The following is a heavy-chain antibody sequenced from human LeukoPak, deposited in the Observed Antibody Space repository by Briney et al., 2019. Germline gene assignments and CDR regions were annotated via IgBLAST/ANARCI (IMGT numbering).Heavy chain of an antibody. V-gene: IGHV3-48*01. CDR2: ISSSSSTI. CDR3: ARAQALAAPSGWFDP. D-gene: IGHD6-6*01. CDR1: GFTLSRYS. Sequence: GGSLRLSCTASGFTLSRYSMKWVRQAPGKGLEWVSYISSSSSTIYYADSVKGRFTISRDNAKNSLYLQMNSLRAEDTAVYYCARAQALAAPSGWFDPWGQGTLVTVSS. J-gene: IGHJ5*02.